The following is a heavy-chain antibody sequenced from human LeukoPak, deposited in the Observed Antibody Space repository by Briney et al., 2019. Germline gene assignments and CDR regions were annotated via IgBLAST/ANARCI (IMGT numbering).Heavy chain of an antibody. CDR2: ISAYNGNT. CDR3: ARVAYQLLHPDYYYYYGMDV. J-gene: IGHJ6*02. Sequence: ASVKVSCKASGYTFTSYGISWVRQAPGQGLEWMEWISAYNGNTNYAQKLQGRVTMTTDTSTSTAYMELRSLRSDDTAVYYCARVAYQLLHPDYYYYYGMDVWGQGTTVTVSS. D-gene: IGHD2-2*02. V-gene: IGHV1-18*01. CDR1: GYTFTSYG.